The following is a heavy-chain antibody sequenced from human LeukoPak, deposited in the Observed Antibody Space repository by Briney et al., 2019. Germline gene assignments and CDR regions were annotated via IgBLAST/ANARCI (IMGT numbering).Heavy chain of an antibody. D-gene: IGHD3-10*01. CDR1: GFTSSSYA. Sequence: PGGSLRLSCAASGFTSSSYAMSWVRQAPGKGLEWVSAISGSGGSTYYADSVKGRFTISRDNSKNTLYLQMNSLRAEDTAVYYCARVPLELLWFGESHYGMDVWGQGTTVTVSS. CDR3: ARVPLELLWFGESHYGMDV. J-gene: IGHJ6*02. V-gene: IGHV3-23*01. CDR2: ISGSGGST.